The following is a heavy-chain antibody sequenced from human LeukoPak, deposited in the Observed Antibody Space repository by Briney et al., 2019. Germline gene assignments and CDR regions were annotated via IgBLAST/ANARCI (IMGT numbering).Heavy chain of an antibody. CDR2: ITNSSTYI. Sequence: NPGGSLRLSCAASGFTFSSYSMNWVRQAPGKGLEWVSSITNSSTYIYYADSVKGRFTISRDNAKNSLYLQMNSLRAEDTAVYYCARDGTSSGVASLDYWGLGTLVTVSS. V-gene: IGHV3-21*01. J-gene: IGHJ4*02. CDR3: ARDGTSSGVASLDY. D-gene: IGHD3-3*01. CDR1: GFTFSSYS.